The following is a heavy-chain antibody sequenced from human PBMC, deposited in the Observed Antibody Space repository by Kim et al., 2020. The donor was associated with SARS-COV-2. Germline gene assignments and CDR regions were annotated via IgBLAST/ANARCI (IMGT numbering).Heavy chain of an antibody. J-gene: IGHJ4*02. V-gene: IGHV4-39*07. CDR1: GGSISSSSYY. D-gene: IGHD6-13*01. CDR3: ARGHGGSWSKPEYYFDY. Sequence: SETLSLTCTVSGGSISSSSYYWGWIRQPPGKGLEWIGSIYYSGSTYYNPSLKSRVIISVDTSKNQFSLKLSSVTAADTAVYYCARGHGGSWSKPEYYFDYWGQGTLVTVSS. CDR2: IYYSGST.